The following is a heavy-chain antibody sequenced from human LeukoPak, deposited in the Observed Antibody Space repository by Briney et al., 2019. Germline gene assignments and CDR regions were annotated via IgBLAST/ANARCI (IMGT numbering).Heavy chain of an antibody. D-gene: IGHD1-26*01. J-gene: IGHJ6*02. CDR3: AKHLRATNTYIFFGLDV. Sequence: RGSLRLSCAAPGFTFKDYGMHWVRHPPGKGLEWVSGINWNGGGTDYADSVKGRFTISRDNAKNSLYMQMTGLRPEDTALYYCAKHLRATNTYIFFGLDVWGQGTTVTVSS. V-gene: IGHV3-9*01. CDR1: GFTFKDYG. CDR2: INWNGGGT.